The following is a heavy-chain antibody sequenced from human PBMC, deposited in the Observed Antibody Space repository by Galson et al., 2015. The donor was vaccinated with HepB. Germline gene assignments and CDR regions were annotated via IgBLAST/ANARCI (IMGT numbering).Heavy chain of an antibody. V-gene: IGHV5-51*01. Sequence: QSGAEVKKPGESLKISCKGSGYSFTSYWIGWVRRMPGKGLEWMGIIYPGDSDTRYSPSFQGQVTSSADKSISTAYLQWSSLKASDTAMYYCARGSYHVDIVTNVEYGMDVWGQGTTVTVSS. CDR1: GYSFTSYW. J-gene: IGHJ6*02. CDR2: IYPGDSDT. D-gene: IGHD5-12*01. CDR3: ARGSYHVDIVTNVEYGMDV.